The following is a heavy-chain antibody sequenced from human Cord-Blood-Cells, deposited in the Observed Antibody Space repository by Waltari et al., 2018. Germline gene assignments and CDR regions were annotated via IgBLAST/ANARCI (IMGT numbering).Heavy chain of an antibody. J-gene: IGHJ4*02. D-gene: IGHD6-13*01. CDR2: IKQDGSEK. V-gene: IGHV3-7*01. CDR3: ARDSPSAAGTDDNPSY. CDR1: GSPLHSYW. Sequence: EVQLVASGGGLVQPGACVRPTWVAGGSPLHSYWMSWVANIKQDGSEKYYVDSVKGRFTISRDNAKNSLYLQINSLRAEDTAVYYCARDSPSAAGTDDNPSYWGQGTLVTVSS.